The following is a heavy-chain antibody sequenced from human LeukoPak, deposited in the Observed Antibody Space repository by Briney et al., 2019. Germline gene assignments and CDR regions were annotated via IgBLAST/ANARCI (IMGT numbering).Heavy chain of an antibody. CDR1: GYTFTSYG. Sequence: GASVKVSCKASGYTFTSYGISWVRQAPGQGLEWMGWISAYNGNNGNTNYAQKFQGRVTITADESTSTAYMELSSLRSEDTAVYYCARSPLQLLWFGQPPAVYNWFDPWGQGTLVTVSS. J-gene: IGHJ5*02. V-gene: IGHV1-18*01. D-gene: IGHD3-10*01. CDR2: ISAYNGNNGNT. CDR3: ARSPLQLLWFGQPPAVYNWFDP.